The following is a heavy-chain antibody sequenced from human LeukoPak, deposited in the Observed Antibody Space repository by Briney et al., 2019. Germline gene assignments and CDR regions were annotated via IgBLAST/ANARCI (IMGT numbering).Heavy chain of an antibody. D-gene: IGHD2-8*01. CDR2: IYPGDSDT. V-gene: IGHV5-51*01. CDR1: GYTFTSYW. CDR3: ARHMATSEWGLDY. J-gene: IGHJ4*02. Sequence: GDSLKISCKASGYTFTSYWIAWVRQMPGKEPECIGMIYPGDSDTRYTPSFHGHVTISADKSVSTAYLQWSSLKVSDSATYYCARHMATSEWGLDYWGQGTLVTVSS.